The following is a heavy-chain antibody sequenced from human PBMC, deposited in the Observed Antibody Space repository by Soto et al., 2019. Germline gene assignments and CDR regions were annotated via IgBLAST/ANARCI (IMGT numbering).Heavy chain of an antibody. J-gene: IGHJ5*02. CDR2: INPNSGGT. Sequence: ASVKVSCKASGYTFTDYYIHWVRQAPGQGREWMGWINPNSGGTNYAQKFQGRVTMTRDTSISTAYMELSRLISDDTAVYYCARGDVRVVASFDPWGQGALVTVSS. CDR1: GYTFTDYY. V-gene: IGHV1-2*02. D-gene: IGHD2-15*01. CDR3: ARGDVRVVASFDP.